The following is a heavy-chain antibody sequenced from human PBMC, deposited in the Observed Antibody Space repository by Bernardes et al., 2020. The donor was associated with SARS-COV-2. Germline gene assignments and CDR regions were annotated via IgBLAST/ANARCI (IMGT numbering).Heavy chain of an antibody. V-gene: IGHV3-13*01. CDR3: ARGTLARGVILHYGMDV. J-gene: IGHJ6*02. D-gene: IGHD3-10*01. CDR1: GFIFSTYD. Sequence: GGSLRLSCAASGFIFSTYDMHWVRQATGKGLEWVSSIGITGDTYYTGSVKDRFTISREDAKNSLYLQINSLRAGDTAVYYCARGTLARGVILHYGMDVWGQGTTVTVSS. CDR2: IGITGDT.